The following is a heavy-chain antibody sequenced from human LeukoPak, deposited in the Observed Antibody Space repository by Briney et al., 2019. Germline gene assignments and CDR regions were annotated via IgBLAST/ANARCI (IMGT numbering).Heavy chain of an antibody. CDR3: ATLTGMTTVTTRAPYYFDY. D-gene: IGHD4-17*01. J-gene: IGHJ4*02. V-gene: IGHV3-48*04. CDR2: ISSSSSTI. CDR1: GFTFSNAW. Sequence: GGSLRLSCAASGFTFSNAWMSWVRQAPGKGLEWVSYISSSSSTIYYADSVKGRFTISRDNAKNSLYLQMNSLRAEDTAVYYCATLTGMTTVTTRAPYYFDYWGQGTLVTVS.